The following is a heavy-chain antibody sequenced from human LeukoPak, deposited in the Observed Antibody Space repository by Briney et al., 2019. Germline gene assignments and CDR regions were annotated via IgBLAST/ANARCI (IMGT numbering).Heavy chain of an antibody. CDR1: GYTFTGYY. J-gene: IGHJ3*02. CDR2: INPNSGGT. Sequence: ASVKVSCKASGYTFTGYYMHWVRQAPGQGLEWMGWINPNSGGTNYAQKFQGWVTMTRDTSISTAYMELSRLRSDDTAVYYCARGNPITMIVGLISAFDIWGQGTMVTVSS. V-gene: IGHV1-2*04. CDR3: ARGNPITMIVGLISAFDI. D-gene: IGHD3-22*01.